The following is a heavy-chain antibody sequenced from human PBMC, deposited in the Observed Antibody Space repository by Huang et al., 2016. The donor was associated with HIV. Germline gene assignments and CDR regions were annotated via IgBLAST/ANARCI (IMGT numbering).Heavy chain of an antibody. CDR1: GYTFTQYP. CDR3: ATTAFDY. V-gene: IGHV1-3*04. Sequence: SVKISCKTFGYTFTQYPMHWVRQAPGQGLEWVGWINTGNGTTRYSPKLQGRLTISRDTSASAGFMELPGLTYKDTGVYYCATTAFDYWGQGTLVTVSP. CDR2: INTGNGTT. J-gene: IGHJ4*02.